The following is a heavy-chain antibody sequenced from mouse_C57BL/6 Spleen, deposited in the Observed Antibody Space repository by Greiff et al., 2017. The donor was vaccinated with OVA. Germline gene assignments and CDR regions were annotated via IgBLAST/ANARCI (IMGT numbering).Heavy chain of an antibody. D-gene: IGHD1-1*01. Sequence: EVKLMESGGGLVQPGGSLKLSCAASGFTFSDYYMYWVRQTPEKRLEWVAYISNGGGSTYYPDTVKGRFTISRDNAKNTLYLQMSRLKSEDTAMYYCARITTVVDWYFDVWGTGTTGTVSS. CDR2: ISNGGGST. J-gene: IGHJ1*03. CDR1: GFTFSDYY. CDR3: ARITTVVDWYFDV. V-gene: IGHV5-12*01.